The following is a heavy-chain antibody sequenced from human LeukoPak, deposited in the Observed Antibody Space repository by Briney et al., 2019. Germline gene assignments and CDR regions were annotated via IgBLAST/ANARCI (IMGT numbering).Heavy chain of an antibody. CDR3: ARGTRLDY. V-gene: IGHV3-48*03. J-gene: IGHJ4*02. CDR2: ISSRGSTI. Sequence: GGSLRLSCAASGFTFSTYEMNWVRQAPGKALEWVSYISSRGSTIYYADSVKGRFTISRDNAKNSLYPQMNSLRAEDTAVYYCARGTRLDYWGQGTLVTVSS. CDR1: GFTFSTYE. D-gene: IGHD2-15*01.